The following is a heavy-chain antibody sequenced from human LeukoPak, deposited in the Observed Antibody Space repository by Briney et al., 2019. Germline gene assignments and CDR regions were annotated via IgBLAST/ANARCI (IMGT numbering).Heavy chain of an antibody. D-gene: IGHD2-15*01. CDR2: FDPEDGET. CDR1: GYTLTELS. Sequence: ASVKVSFKVSGYTLTELSMHWVRQAPGKGLEWMGGFDPEDGETIYAQRFQGRVTMTEDTSTDTAYMELSSLRSEDTAVYYCATEGVVVAATTESSAFDIWGQGTMVTVSS. CDR3: ATEGVVVAATTESSAFDI. J-gene: IGHJ3*02. V-gene: IGHV1-24*01.